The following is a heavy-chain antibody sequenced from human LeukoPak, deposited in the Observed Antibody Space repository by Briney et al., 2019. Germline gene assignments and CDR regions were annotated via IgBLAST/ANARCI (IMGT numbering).Heavy chain of an antibody. CDR2: ISYDGSNR. Sequence: GGSLRLSCAASGFAFSSYPLHWVRQGPGRGPEWVAVISYDGSNRYYADSVKGRFTISRDNSKNTLYLQMNSLRAEDTAVYYCAKGGSGYDFDYWGQGTLVTVSS. CDR3: AKGGSGYDFDY. J-gene: IGHJ4*02. D-gene: IGHD5-12*01. CDR1: GFAFSSYP. V-gene: IGHV3-30-3*01.